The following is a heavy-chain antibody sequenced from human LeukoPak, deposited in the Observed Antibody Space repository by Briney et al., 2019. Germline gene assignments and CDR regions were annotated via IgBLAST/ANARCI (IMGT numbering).Heavy chain of an antibody. D-gene: IGHD2-2*01. CDR1: GGSISSGSYY. V-gene: IGHV4-61*02. Sequence: SETLSLTCTVSGGSISSGSYYWSWIRQPAGKGLEWIGRIYTSGSTNYNPSLKSRVTISVDTSKNQFSLKLSSVAAADTAVYYCARLTSPIVVVPAAIWSYYYYYMDVWGKGTTVTVSS. CDR3: ARLTSPIVVVPAAIWSYYYYYMDV. CDR2: IYTSGST. J-gene: IGHJ6*03.